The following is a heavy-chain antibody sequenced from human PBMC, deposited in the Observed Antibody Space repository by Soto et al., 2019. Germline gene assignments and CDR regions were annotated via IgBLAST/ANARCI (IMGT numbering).Heavy chain of an antibody. CDR2: INPKTGDT. CDR1: GYTFTGYY. V-gene: IGHV1-2*02. D-gene: IGHD6-6*01. J-gene: IGHJ4*02. Sequence: VKVSCKTSGYTFTGYYLNWVRQAPGRGLEWVGWINPKTGDTNNAQKFQGRVTMTTDTSISTGYIELSGLKSDDTAVYYCVTGDHLVRWGQGTRVTVSS. CDR3: VTGDHLVR.